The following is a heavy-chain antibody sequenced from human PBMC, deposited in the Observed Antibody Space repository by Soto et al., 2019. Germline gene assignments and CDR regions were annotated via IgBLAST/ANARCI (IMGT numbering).Heavy chain of an antibody. D-gene: IGHD3-10*01. CDR1: GYTFTGYY. CDR2: INPNSGGT. CDR3: AREIRGVINAFYYYYMDV. V-gene: IGHV1-2*04. J-gene: IGHJ6*03. Sequence: ASVKVSCKVSGYTFTGYYMHWVRQAPGQWLEWMGWINPNSGGTNYAQKFQGWVTMTRDTSISTAYMELSRLRSDDTAVYYCAREIRGVINAFYYYYMDVWGKGTTVTVSS.